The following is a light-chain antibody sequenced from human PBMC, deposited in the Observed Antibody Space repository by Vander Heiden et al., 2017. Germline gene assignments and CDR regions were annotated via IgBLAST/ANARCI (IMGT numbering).Light chain of an antibody. CDR3: MQGKPSRT. J-gene: IGKJ2*01. CDR1: QSLVYSDGNTY. CDR2: KVS. Sequence: DVVMTQSPLSLPVTLGQPASISCRSSQSLVYSDGNTYLNWFQQRPGQSPRRLIYKVSNRDYGVPDRFSGSGSGTDFTLKSSRGEDEDVGVYYGMQGKPSRTFGQGTKVEIK. V-gene: IGKV2-30*01.